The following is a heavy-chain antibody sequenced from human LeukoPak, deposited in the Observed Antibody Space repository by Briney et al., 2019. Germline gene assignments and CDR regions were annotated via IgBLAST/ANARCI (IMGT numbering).Heavy chain of an antibody. CDR3: AKDGGSGWYGVDY. CDR2: ISWNSGSI. CDR1: GFTFDDYA. D-gene: IGHD6-19*01. J-gene: IGHJ4*02. Sequence: AGGSLRLSCAASGFTFDDYAMHWVRQALGKGLEWVSGISWNSGSIGYADSVKGRFTISRDNAKNSLYLQMNSLRAEDMALYYCAKDGGSGWYGVDYWGQGTLVTVSS. V-gene: IGHV3-9*03.